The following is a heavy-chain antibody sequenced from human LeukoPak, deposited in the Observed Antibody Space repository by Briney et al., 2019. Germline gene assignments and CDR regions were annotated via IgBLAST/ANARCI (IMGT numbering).Heavy chain of an antibody. CDR1: GFSLNNYD. J-gene: IGHJ4*02. Sequence: PGGSLRLSCAASGFSLNNYDMTWIRRAPGKGLEWVSGISGSGDSTYYADSVRGRFTISRDNSKNTLCLQMDSLIAEDTALYYCARARYCASATCYLDFWGQGTLVTVSS. V-gene: IGHV3-23*01. CDR2: ISGSGDST. CDR3: ARARYCASATCYLDF. D-gene: IGHD2-2*01.